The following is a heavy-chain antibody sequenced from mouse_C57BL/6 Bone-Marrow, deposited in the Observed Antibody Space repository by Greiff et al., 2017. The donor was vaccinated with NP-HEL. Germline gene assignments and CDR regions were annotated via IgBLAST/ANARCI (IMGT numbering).Heavy chain of an antibody. V-gene: IGHV1-76*01. Sequence: VQLQQSGAELVRPGASVKLSCKASGYTFTDYYINWVKQRPGQGLEWIARIYPGSGNTYYNEKFKGKATLTAEKSSSTAYMQLSSLTSEDSAFYFCAIYGSSWYFDYWGQGTTLTVSS. CDR2: IYPGSGNT. CDR1: GYTFTDYY. D-gene: IGHD1-1*01. J-gene: IGHJ2*01. CDR3: AIYGSSWYFDY.